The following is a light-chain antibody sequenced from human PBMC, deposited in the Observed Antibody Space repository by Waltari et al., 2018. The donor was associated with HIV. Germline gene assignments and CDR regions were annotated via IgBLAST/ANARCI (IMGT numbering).Light chain of an antibody. J-gene: IGLJ1*01. CDR1: SSNIGSKT. CDR2: SRD. CDR3: AAWDGSLIGYV. V-gene: IGLV1-44*01. Sequence: QSVLTQSPSASGTPGQRVTIYCSGSSSNIGSKTVNWYQQLPGTAPKLLIYSRDQRPSGVPDRFSGSYSGTAASLAISGLQSEDEADYYCAAWDGSLIGYVFGTGTKVTVL.